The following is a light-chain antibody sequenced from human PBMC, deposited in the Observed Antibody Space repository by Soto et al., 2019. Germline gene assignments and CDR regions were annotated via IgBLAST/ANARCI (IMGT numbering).Light chain of an antibody. Sequence: DILMTQSPDSLAVSLGERATINCKSSQSVLYSSNNKNYLAWYQQKPGQPPKLLIYWASTRESGVPDRFSGSGSGTEFTLTISSLQSEDFAVYSCQQYNNWPLTFGQGTKVDIK. V-gene: IGKV4-1*01. CDR1: QSVLYSSNNKNY. CDR3: QQYNNWPLT. J-gene: IGKJ1*01. CDR2: WAS.